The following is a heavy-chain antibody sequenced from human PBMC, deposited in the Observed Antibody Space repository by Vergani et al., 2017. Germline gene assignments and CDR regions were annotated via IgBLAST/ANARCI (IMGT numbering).Heavy chain of an antibody. J-gene: IGHJ4*02. V-gene: IGHV4-59*01. CDR3: ARIGSSWYDY. CDR2: IYYSGST. D-gene: IGHD6-13*01. CDR1: GGSISSYY. Sequence: QVQLQESGPGLVMPSETLSLTCTVAGGSISSYYWSWIRQPPGKGLGWIGYIYYSGSTNYNPSLKSRVTISVDTSKNQFSLKLSSVTAADTAVYYCARIGSSWYDYWGQGTLVTVSS.